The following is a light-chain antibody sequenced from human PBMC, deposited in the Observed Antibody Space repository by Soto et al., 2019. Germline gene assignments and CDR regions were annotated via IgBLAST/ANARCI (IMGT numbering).Light chain of an antibody. CDR1: QSVSSSY. Sequence: EIVLTQSPGTLSLSPGERATLSCRASQSVSSSYLAWYQQKPGQAPRLLIYGASSRATGIPDRFSGSGSGTDFTLTISRLEPEDFAVYYCQQYCISPLYTFGQGTKLEIK. V-gene: IGKV3-20*01. CDR2: GAS. CDR3: QQYCISPLYT. J-gene: IGKJ2*01.